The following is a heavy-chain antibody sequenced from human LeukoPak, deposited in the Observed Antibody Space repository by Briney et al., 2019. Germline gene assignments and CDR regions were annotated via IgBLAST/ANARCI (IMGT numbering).Heavy chain of an antibody. J-gene: IGHJ5*02. CDR1: GYTFTSYD. V-gene: IGHV1-8*01. D-gene: IGHD3-10*01. CDR3: ARGGSGSSRKREYWFDP. CDR2: MNPNSGNT. Sequence: GASVKVSCKASGYTFTSYDINWVRQATGQGLEWMGWMNPNSGNTGYAQKFQGRVTMTRDTSISTAYMELSSLRSEDTAVYYCARGGSGSSRKREYWFDPWGQGTLVTVSS.